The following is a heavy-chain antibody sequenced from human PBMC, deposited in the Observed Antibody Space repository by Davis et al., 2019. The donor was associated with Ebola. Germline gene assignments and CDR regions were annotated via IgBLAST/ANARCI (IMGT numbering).Heavy chain of an antibody. D-gene: IGHD2-2*01. CDR1: GYTFTRYG. CDR3: ARDNGDIVLVPADYYYGMDV. J-gene: IGHJ6*02. Sequence: AASVKVSCKASGYTFTRYGISWVRQAPGQGLEWMGWISAYNGNTNYAQKLQGRVTMTTDTSTSTAYMELRSLRSDDTAVYYCARDNGDIVLVPADYYYGMDVWGQGTTVTVSS. CDR2: ISAYNGNT. V-gene: IGHV1-18*01.